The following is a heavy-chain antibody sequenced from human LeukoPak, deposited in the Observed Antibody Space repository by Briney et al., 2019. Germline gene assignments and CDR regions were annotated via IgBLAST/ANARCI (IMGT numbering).Heavy chain of an antibody. CDR1: GYTFTSYD. Sequence: ASVKVSCKASGYTFTSYDINWVRQAARQGLEWMGWMNPNSGNTGYAQKFQGRVTMTRNTSISTAYMELSSLRSEDTAVYYCARAIGSAPLYDAFDIWGQGTMVTVSS. CDR2: MNPNSGNT. J-gene: IGHJ3*02. V-gene: IGHV1-8*01. D-gene: IGHD3-10*01. CDR3: ARAIGSAPLYDAFDI.